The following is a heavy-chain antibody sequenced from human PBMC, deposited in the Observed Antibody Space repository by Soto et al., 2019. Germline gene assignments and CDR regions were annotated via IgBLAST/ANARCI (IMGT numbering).Heavy chain of an antibody. CDR2: IIPIFGTA. J-gene: IGHJ6*02. CDR1: GGTFSSYA. CDR3: ARVGGPMVRGRRYSYYYYGMDV. D-gene: IGHD3-10*01. V-gene: IGHV1-69*01. Sequence: QVQLVQSGAEVKKPGSSVKVSCKASGGTFSSYAISWVRQAPGQGLEWMGGIIPIFGTANYAQKFQGRVTITADESTSTAYMELSSLRSEDTAVYYCARVGGPMVRGRRYSYYYYGMDVCGQGITVTVSS.